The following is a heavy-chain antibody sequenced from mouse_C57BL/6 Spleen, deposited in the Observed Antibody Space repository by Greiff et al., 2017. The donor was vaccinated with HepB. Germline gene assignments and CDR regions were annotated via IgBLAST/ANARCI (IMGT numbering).Heavy chain of an antibody. Sequence: QVTLKESGPELVKPGASVKISCKASGYAFSSSWMNWVKQRPGKGLEWIGRIYPGDGDTNYNGKFKGKATLTADKSSSTAYMQLSSLTSEDSAVYFCARGHWYFDVWGTGTTVTVSS. CDR3: ARGHWYFDV. CDR2: IYPGDGDT. V-gene: IGHV1-82*01. CDR1: GYAFSSSW. J-gene: IGHJ1*03.